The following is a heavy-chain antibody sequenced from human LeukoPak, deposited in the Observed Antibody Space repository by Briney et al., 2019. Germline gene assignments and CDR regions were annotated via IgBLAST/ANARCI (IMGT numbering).Heavy chain of an antibody. CDR2: FRTFTGDT. D-gene: IGHD3-3*01. J-gene: IGHJ5*02. Sequence: ASVKVSCKASGYSFTSYGISWVRQAPGQWLQYMGWFRTFTGDTNYAQNFQDRVVFTTDPSTNTAYMELRSLRSDDTAVYYCARTRTLEWERRFDPWGQGTLVTVSS. CDR3: ARTRTLEWERRFDP. CDR1: GYSFTSYG. V-gene: IGHV1-18*01.